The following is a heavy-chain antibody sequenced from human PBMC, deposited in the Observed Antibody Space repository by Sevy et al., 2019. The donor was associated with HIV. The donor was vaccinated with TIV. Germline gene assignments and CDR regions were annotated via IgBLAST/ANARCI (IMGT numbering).Heavy chain of an antibody. CDR2: ISAYNGNT. CDR1: GYTFTSYG. J-gene: IGHJ6*02. D-gene: IGHD3-3*01. V-gene: IGHV1-18*01. CDR3: ARAPYYDFWSGYFGNYGMDV. Sequence: ASVKVSCKASGYTFTSYGISWVRQAPGQGLEWMGWISAYNGNTNYAQKLQGRVTMTTDTSTGTAYMELRGLRSDDTAVYYCARAPYYDFWSGYFGNYGMDVWGQGTTVTVSS.